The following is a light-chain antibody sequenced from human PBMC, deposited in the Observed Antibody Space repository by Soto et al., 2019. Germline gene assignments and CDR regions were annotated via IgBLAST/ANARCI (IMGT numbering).Light chain of an antibody. CDR1: SSDVGGYNY. CDR3: SSYTTSSTRV. Sequence: QSALTQPASVSGSPGQSITISCTGTSSDVGGYNYVSWYQQHPGKAPKLMIYDVSNRPSGVSNRFSGSKSGNTASLTISGLQAEDGADYYCSSYTTSSTRVFGGGPKVPVL. V-gene: IGLV2-14*01. CDR2: DVS. J-gene: IGLJ2*01.